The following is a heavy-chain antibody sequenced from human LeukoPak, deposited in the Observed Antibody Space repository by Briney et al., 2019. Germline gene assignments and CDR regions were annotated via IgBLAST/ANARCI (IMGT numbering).Heavy chain of an antibody. CDR3: VRSLRSADF. CDR1: GFTFSSYW. J-gene: IGHJ4*02. Sequence: GGSLRLSCAASGFTFSSYWMHWVRQAPGKGLVWVSRINSDGSSTSYADSVKGRFTISRDNAKNTLFLQMDSLRPEDTAVYYCVRSLRSADFWGQGTLVTVSS. CDR2: INSDGSST. V-gene: IGHV3-74*01.